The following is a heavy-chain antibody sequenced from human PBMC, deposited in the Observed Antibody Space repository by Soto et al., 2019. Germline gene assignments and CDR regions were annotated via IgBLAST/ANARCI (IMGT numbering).Heavy chain of an antibody. CDR3: LSKPYRWNTWMVY. V-gene: IGHV4-30-4*01. CDR2: IYYSGST. Sequence: SETLSLTCTVSGGSISSGDYYWSWIRQPPGKGLEWIGYIYYSGSTYYNPSLKSRVTISVDTSKNQFSLKLSSVTAADTAVYYWLSKPYRWNTWMVYWGQVILVTVS. CDR1: GGSISSGDYY. D-gene: IGHD1-1*01. J-gene: IGHJ4*02.